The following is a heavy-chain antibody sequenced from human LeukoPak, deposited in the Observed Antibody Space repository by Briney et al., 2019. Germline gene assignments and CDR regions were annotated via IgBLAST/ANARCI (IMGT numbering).Heavy chain of an antibody. V-gene: IGHV4-59*11. Sequence: SETLSLTCTVFNVSFFSDHYWSWIRQAPGKGLEWIGYVYYSALTNYNPSLKSRVNISIDTSMNQFSLHLSSVTAADTAVYYCAKYYDFWSGDDAFDVWGHGTMVIVSS. CDR2: VYYSALT. CDR3: AKYYDFWSGDDAFDV. CDR1: NVSFFSDHY. J-gene: IGHJ3*01. D-gene: IGHD3-3*01.